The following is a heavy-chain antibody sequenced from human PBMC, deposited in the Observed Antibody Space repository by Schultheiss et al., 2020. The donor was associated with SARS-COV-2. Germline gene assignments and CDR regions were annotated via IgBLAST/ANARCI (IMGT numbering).Heavy chain of an antibody. CDR3: ARVYRMLELSIAVAGKSHYYYYYGMDV. D-gene: IGHD6-19*01. CDR2: IGTGGDT. V-gene: IGHV3-47*01. Sequence: GESLKISCAASGFAFSSYALHWVRRAPGKGLDWVSAIGTGGDTYYADSVMGRFTISRDNAKKSLYLHMNSLIAEDMAVYYCARVYRMLELSIAVAGKSHYYYYYGMDVLGQGTTVTVSS. CDR1: GFAFSSYA. J-gene: IGHJ6*02.